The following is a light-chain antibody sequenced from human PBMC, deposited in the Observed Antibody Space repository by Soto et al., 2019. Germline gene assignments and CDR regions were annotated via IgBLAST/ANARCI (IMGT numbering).Light chain of an antibody. CDR2: AAS. V-gene: IGKV1-8*01. CDR1: QDISNY. J-gene: IGKJ1*01. Sequence: AIRMTQSPSSLSASTGNRFTITCRASQDISNYLVWYQQKPGKAPKVLIHAASTLQGGVSSRFSGSGSGTYFTLTINRLQSEDFATYYWQHYYTYPWTFGQGTKVEV. CDR3: QHYYTYPWT.